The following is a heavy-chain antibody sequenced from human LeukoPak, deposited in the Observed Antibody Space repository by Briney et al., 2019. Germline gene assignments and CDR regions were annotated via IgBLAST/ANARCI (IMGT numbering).Heavy chain of an antibody. CDR1: GFTFSSYS. CDR2: ISSSSSYI. V-gene: IGHV3-21*01. CDR3: ARDESSYYYYMDV. J-gene: IGHJ6*03. Sequence: PGGSLRLSCAASGFTFSSYSMNWVRQAPGKGLEWVSSISSSSSYIYYADSVKGRFTISRDNAKKSLYLQMNSLRAEDTAVYYCARDESSYYYYMDVWGKGTTVTVSS.